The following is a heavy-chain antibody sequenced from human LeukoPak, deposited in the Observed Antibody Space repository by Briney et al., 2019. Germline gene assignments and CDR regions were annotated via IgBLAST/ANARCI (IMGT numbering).Heavy chain of an antibody. V-gene: IGHV1-46*01. CDR2: INPSGGST. D-gene: IGHD1-26*01. Sequence: ASVKVSCKASGYTFTSYYMHWVRQAPGQGLERMGIINPSGGSTSYAQKFQGRVTMTRDTSTSTVYMELSSLRSEDTAVYYCARAKEGVGAQSNNAFDIWGQGTMVTVSS. J-gene: IGHJ3*02. CDR1: GYTFTSYY. CDR3: ARAKEGVGAQSNNAFDI.